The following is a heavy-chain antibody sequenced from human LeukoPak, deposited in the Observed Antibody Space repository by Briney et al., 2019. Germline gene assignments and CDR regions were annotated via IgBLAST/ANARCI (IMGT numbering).Heavy chain of an antibody. J-gene: IGHJ4*02. Sequence: GRSLRLSCAASGFTFSSYGMHWVRQAPGKGLEWVAVISYDGSNKYYADSVKGRFTISRDNSKNTLYLQMNSLRAEDTAVYYCARVSSSSSRRDYWGQGTLVTVSS. V-gene: IGHV3-30*03. CDR1: GFTFSSYG. D-gene: IGHD6-6*01. CDR3: ARVSSSSSRRDY. CDR2: ISYDGSNK.